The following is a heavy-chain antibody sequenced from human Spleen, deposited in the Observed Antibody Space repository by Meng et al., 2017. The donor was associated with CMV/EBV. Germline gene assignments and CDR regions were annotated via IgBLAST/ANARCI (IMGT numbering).Heavy chain of an antibody. J-gene: IGHJ5*02. CDR1: GYTFTSYF. CDR3: ARDAGHPGDVWFDP. V-gene: IGHV1-46*01. Sequence: ASVKVSCKASGYTFTSYFMHWVRQAPGQGLEWMGIINPSGASTSHAQKFQGRVTMTRDTSTGTVNMELSSLRSEDTAVYYCARDAGHPGDVWFDPWGQGTLVTVSS. CDR2: INPSGAST.